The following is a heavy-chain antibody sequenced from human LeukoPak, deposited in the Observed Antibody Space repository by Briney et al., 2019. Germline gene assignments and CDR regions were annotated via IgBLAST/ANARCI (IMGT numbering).Heavy chain of an antibody. CDR3: ARDNSVRDEAWWFNP. D-gene: IGHD5-24*01. CDR2: IKQDGGEI. Sequence: GGSLRLSCAASGFPLSDYWMSWVRQAPGKGLEWVANIKQDGGEIYYVDSVKGRFTISRDNAKNSLYLQMNSLTAEDTAVYYCARDNSVRDEAWWFNPWGQGTLVTVSS. CDR1: GFPLSDYW. J-gene: IGHJ5*02. V-gene: IGHV3-7*01.